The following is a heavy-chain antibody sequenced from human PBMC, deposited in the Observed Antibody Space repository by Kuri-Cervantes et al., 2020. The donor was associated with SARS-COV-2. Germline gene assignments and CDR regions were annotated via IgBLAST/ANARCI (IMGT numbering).Heavy chain of an antibody. V-gene: IGHV2-5*02. CDR3: ARIQEVDRFWYFDL. CDR1: GFSLSTSGVG. D-gene: IGHD5-18*01. CDR2: IYWDDDK. J-gene: IGHJ2*01. Sequence: SGPTLVKPTQTLTLTCTFSGFSLSTSGVGVGWIRQPPGKALEWLALIYWDDDKRYNTSLKTRLTISRDTSRDQVVLTMTNMDPVDTGTYYCARIQEVDRFWYFDLWGRGTLVTDSS.